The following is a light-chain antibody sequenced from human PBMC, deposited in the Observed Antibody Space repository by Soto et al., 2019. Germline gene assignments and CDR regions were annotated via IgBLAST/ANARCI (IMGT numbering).Light chain of an antibody. CDR1: SSDIGKYNY. J-gene: IGLJ1*01. V-gene: IGLV2-14*01. CDR2: DVS. Sequence: QSALTQPASVSGSPGESITISCTGTSSDIGKYNYVSWYQEDPGKAPKLMIYDVSNWPSGVSNRFSGSKSGITASLTISGLQAEDEADYYCGSYTSSSTYVFGTGTELTVL. CDR3: GSYTSSSTYV.